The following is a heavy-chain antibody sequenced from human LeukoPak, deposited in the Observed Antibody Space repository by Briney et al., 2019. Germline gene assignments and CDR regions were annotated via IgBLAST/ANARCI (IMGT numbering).Heavy chain of an antibody. CDR1: GFTFSSYA. CDR3: AREDCSSTSCYAYAFDI. Sequence: GGSLRLSCAASGFTFSSYAMSWVRQAPGKGLEWVSSISSSSSYIYYADSVKGRFTISRDNAKNSLYLQMNSLRAEDTAVYYCAREDCSSTSCYAYAFDIWGQGTMVTVSS. J-gene: IGHJ3*02. D-gene: IGHD2-2*01. V-gene: IGHV3-21*01. CDR2: ISSSSSYI.